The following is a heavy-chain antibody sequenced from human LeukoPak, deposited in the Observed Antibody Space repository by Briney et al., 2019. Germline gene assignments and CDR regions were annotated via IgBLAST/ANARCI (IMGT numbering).Heavy chain of an antibody. CDR1: GFTFSSYE. J-gene: IGHJ4*02. V-gene: IGHV3-48*03. CDR2: ISSSGSTI. Sequence: GGSLRLSCAASGFTFSSYEMNWVRQAPGKGLEWVSYISSSGSTIYYADSVKGRFTISRDNAKNSLYLQMNSLRAEGTAVYYCAREGLLWFGEFIDYWGQGALVTVSS. D-gene: IGHD3-10*01. CDR3: AREGLLWFGEFIDY.